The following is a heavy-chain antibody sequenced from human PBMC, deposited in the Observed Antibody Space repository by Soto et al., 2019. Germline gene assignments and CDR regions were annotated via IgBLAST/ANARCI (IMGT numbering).Heavy chain of an antibody. CDR1: GFTFSSYS. CDR2: ISSSSSYI. V-gene: IGHV3-21*01. CDR3: AREPGYYDSSGYVGLDY. Sequence: PGGSLRLSCAASGFTFSSYSMNWVRQAPGKGLEWVSSISSSSSYIYYADSVKGRFTISRDNAKNSLYLQMNSLRAEDTAVYYCAREPGYYDSSGYVGLDYWGQGTLVTVSS. D-gene: IGHD3-22*01. J-gene: IGHJ4*02.